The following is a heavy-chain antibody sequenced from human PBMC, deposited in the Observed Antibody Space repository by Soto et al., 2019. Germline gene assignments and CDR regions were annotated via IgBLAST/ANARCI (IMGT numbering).Heavy chain of an antibody. CDR2: ISANNGNT. J-gene: IGHJ5*02. CDR3: ARSLPWFDP. CDR1: GYTFTSYT. V-gene: IGHV1-18*01. Sequence: QVRLVHSETEVKKPGASVNVSCKASGYTFTSYTISWVRQAPGQGLEWMGWISANNGNTEFAQKFQDRLTMIADTTTSTAYLELRNLRPDATAVYYCARSLPWFDPWGQGTLVAVSS.